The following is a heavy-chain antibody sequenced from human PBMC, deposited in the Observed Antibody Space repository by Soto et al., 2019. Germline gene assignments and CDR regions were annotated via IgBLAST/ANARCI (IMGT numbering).Heavy chain of an antibody. CDR1: GFTFSSYA. CDR2: ISGSGGST. V-gene: IGHV3-23*01. D-gene: IGHD3-10*01. CDR3: AKDRHYYGSGSYYYYYGMDV. Sequence: GGSLRLSCAASGFTFSSYAMSWVRQAPGKGLEWVSAISGSGGSTYYADSVKGRFTISRDNSKNTLYLQMNSLRAEDTAVYYCAKDRHYYGSGSYYYYYGMDVWGQGTTVTVSS. J-gene: IGHJ6*02.